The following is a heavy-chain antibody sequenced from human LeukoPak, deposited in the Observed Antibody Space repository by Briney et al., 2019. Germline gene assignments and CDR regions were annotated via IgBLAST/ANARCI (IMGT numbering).Heavy chain of an antibody. Sequence: SETLSLTCAVYGGSFSGYYWSWIRQPPGKGLEWIGEINHSGSTNYNPSLKSRVTISVDTSKNQFSPKLSSVTAADTAVYYCARSRQKGDFDYWGQGTLVTVSS. V-gene: IGHV4-34*01. CDR2: INHSGST. CDR3: ARSRQKGDFDY. D-gene: IGHD2-2*01. J-gene: IGHJ4*02. CDR1: GGSFSGYY.